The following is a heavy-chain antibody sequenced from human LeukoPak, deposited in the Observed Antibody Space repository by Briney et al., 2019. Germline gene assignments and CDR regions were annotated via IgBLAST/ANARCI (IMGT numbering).Heavy chain of an antibody. V-gene: IGHV4-39*01. D-gene: IGHD2/OR15-2a*01. Sequence: PSETLSLTCTVSGGFISNSNFYWGWVRQPPEKGLEWIGTIYDSENEFHNPSLNTRVTISADTSKNQFSLKLNSVTAADTAIYYCARQISDYYYYYMDVWGEGITVTVSS. J-gene: IGHJ6*03. CDR3: ARQISDYYYYYMDV. CDR2: IYDSENE. CDR1: GGFISNSNFY.